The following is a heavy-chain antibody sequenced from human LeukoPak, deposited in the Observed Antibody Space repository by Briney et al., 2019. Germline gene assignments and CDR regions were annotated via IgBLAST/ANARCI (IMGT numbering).Heavy chain of an antibody. CDR3: ATDGTYGQGYFDF. D-gene: IGHD3-10*01. J-gene: IGHJ4*02. CDR1: GLTVSGKY. CDR2: IYSGGRP. V-gene: IGHV3-53*01. Sequence: PGGSLRLSCAASGLTVSGKYMMWVRQAPGKRLEWVSLIYSGGRPYYADSVRGRFTISRDTSKNTLFLQLSSLRAGDTALYYCATDGTYGQGYFDFWGLGTLVTVSS.